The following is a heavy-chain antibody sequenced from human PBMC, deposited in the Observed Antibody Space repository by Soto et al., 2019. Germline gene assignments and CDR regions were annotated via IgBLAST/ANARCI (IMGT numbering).Heavy chain of an antibody. CDR2: ISYDGSNK. CDR1: GFTFSSYA. V-gene: IGHV3-30-3*01. Sequence: QVQLVESGGGVVQPGRSLRLSCAASGFTFSSYAMHWVRQAPGKGLEWVAVISYDGSNKYYADSMKGRFTISRDNSKNTLYLQMNRLRAEETAVYYCASDYYRFNSGYGFSMDVWGQGTTVTVSS. D-gene: IGHD5-12*01. CDR3: ASDYYRFNSGYGFSMDV. J-gene: IGHJ6*02.